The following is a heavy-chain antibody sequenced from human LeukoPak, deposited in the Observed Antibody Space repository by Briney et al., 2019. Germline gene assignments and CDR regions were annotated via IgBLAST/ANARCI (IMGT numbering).Heavy chain of an antibody. CDR2: IRSKAYGGTT. J-gene: IGHJ4*02. D-gene: IGHD3-3*01. CDR3: TRDLYDFWSGYTNGY. V-gene: IGHV3-49*03. Sequence: GGSLRLSCTASGFTFGDYAMSWFRQAPGKGLEWVGFIRSKAYGGTTEYAASVKGRFTISRDDSKSIAYLQMNSLKTEDTAVYYCTRDLYDFWSGYTNGYWGQGTLVTVSS. CDR1: GFTFGDYA.